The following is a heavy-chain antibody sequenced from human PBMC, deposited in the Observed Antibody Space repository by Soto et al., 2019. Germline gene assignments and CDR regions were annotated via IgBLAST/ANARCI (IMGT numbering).Heavy chain of an antibody. D-gene: IGHD5-18*01. CDR2: IFYSGST. V-gene: IGHV4-39*01. J-gene: IGHJ6*02. Sequence: SETLSLTCTVSGGSISSSSYYWGWIRQPPGKGLEWIGSIFYSGSTYYNPSLKSRVTISVDTSKNQFSLKLSSVTAADTAVYYCACIFSGGYCSGFYCDVHSVWGRRTTDPGS. CDR3: ACIFSGGYCSGFYCDVHSV. CDR1: GGSISSSSYY.